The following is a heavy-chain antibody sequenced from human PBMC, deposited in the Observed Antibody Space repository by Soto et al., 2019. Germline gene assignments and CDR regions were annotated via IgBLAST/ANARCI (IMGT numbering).Heavy chain of an antibody. CDR1: GYTFTSYY. CDR2: INPSGGST. Sequence: ASVKVSCKASGYTFTSYYMHWVRQAPGQGLEWMGIINPSGGSTSYAQKLQGRVTMTRDTSTSTVYMELSSLRSEDTAVYYCAREDSSPTQYYYYYGMDVSGQGTTVTVSS. D-gene: IGHD6-13*01. CDR3: AREDSSPTQYYYYYGMDV. V-gene: IGHV1-46*01. J-gene: IGHJ6*02.